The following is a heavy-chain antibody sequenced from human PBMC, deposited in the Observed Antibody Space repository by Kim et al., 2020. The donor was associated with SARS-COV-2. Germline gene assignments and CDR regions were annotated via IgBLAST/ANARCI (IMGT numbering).Heavy chain of an antibody. D-gene: IGHD2-15*01. V-gene: IGHV3-23*01. CDR3: AKMKEHPLPQYSLDY. Sequence: NPVRGRFTVSRDNSKSTLYLEMSRLSAEDTAVYYCAKMKEHPLPQYSLDYWGQGSLVTVSS. J-gene: IGHJ4*02.